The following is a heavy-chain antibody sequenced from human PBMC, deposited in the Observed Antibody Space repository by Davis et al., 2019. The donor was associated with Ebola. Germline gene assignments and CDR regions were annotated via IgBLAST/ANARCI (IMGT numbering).Heavy chain of an antibody. CDR3: ARVSADGY. CDR1: GFTFDDYA. Sequence: SLKISCAASGFTFDDYAMHWVRQAPGKGLEWVSGISWNSGSIGYADSVKGRFTISRDNAKNTLYLQMNSLRAEDTAVYYCARVSADGYWGQGTLVTVSS. CDR2: ISWNSGSI. D-gene: IGHD6-13*01. V-gene: IGHV3-9*01. J-gene: IGHJ4*02.